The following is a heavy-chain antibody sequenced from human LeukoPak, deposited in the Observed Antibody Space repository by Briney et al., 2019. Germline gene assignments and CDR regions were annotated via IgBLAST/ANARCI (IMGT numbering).Heavy chain of an antibody. V-gene: IGHV4-59*01. Sequence: PSETLSLTCSVSGDSIISYYWNWIRQSPGKGLEWIGNIHHFGRTEYNSSLRSRVTMFLASSKNQFSLKLRSVTPTDTAVYYCARGLWTQPGLVPFNYWGQGILVTVSS. CDR2: IHHFGRT. CDR1: GDSIISYY. J-gene: IGHJ4*02. D-gene: IGHD5-18*01. CDR3: ARGLWTQPGLVPFNY.